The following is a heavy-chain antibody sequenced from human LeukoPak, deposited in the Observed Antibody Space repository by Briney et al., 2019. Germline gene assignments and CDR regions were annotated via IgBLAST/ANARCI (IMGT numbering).Heavy chain of an antibody. Sequence: SQTLSLTCTVSGGSINSGNYHWTWIRQPPGKDLEWIGNIYRSGGANYNPSLRSRVTISVDTSKNQFSLKLNSVTAADTAVYYCARHYGPWGQGTLVTVSS. CDR2: IYRSGGA. CDR1: GGSINSGNYH. J-gene: IGHJ5*02. V-gene: IGHV4-39*01. D-gene: IGHD3-10*01. CDR3: ARHYGP.